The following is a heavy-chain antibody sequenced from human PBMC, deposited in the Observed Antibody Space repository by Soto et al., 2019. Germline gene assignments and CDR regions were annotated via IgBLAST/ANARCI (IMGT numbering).Heavy chain of an antibody. D-gene: IGHD5-12*01. CDR1: GGSFRGYY. J-gene: IGHJ5*02. CDR3: ANLSGYPRWLDP. CDR2: ITHSGST. Sequence: QVQLQQWGAGLLKPSETLSLTCAVYGGSFRGYYWSWIRQPPGKGLEWIGEITHSGSTNYKPSLNSRVTISVDTSKNQFSLKLSFVTAADTAVYYCANLSGYPRWLDPWGQGTLFTVSS. V-gene: IGHV4-34*01.